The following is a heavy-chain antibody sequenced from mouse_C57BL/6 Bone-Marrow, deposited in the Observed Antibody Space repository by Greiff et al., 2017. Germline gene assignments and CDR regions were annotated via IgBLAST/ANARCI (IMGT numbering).Heavy chain of an antibody. CDR1: GYTFTSYG. Sequence: QVQLQQPGAELARPGASVKLSCKASGYTFTSYGISWVKQRTGQGLEWIGEIYPRSGNTYYNEKFKGKATLTADKSSSTAYMELRSLTSEDSAVYFCARMDYTWFAYWGQGTLVTVSA. CDR3: ARMDYTWFAY. V-gene: IGHV1-81*01. D-gene: IGHD2-12*01. CDR2: IYPRSGNT. J-gene: IGHJ3*01.